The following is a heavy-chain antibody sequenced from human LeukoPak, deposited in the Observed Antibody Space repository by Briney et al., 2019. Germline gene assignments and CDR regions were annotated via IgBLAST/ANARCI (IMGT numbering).Heavy chain of an antibody. Sequence: ASVKVSCKASGGTFSSYAISWVRQAPGQGLEWMGGIIPIFGTANYAQKFQGRVTITADESTSTAYMELSSLRSEDTAVYYCARDRYLIAVAGMGGFDCWGQGTLVTVSS. D-gene: IGHD6-19*01. CDR1: GGTFSSYA. V-gene: IGHV1-69*13. J-gene: IGHJ4*02. CDR3: ARDRYLIAVAGMGGFDC. CDR2: IIPIFGTA.